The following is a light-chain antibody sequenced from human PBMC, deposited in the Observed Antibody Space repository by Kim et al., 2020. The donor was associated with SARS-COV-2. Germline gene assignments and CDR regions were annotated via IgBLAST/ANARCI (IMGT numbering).Light chain of an antibody. CDR2: EDD. J-gene: IGLJ2*01. Sequence: NFMLTQPHSVSESPGKTVTISCTRSSGSIDDNYVQWYQQRPGGVPTTVIYEDDQRPSGVSDRFCGSIDNSSNSASLTISGLRTEDEADYYCQSYNRDNVIFGGGTQLTVL. CDR3: QSYNRDNVI. CDR1: SGSIDDNY. V-gene: IGLV6-57*04.